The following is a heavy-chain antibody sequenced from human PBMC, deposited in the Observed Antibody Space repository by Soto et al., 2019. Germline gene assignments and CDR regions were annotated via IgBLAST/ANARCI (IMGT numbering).Heavy chain of an antibody. CDR1: GFTFSSYT. CDR3: ARELMPAAGSGDFYAMDV. V-gene: IGHV3-30*04. D-gene: IGHD6-13*01. J-gene: IGHJ6*02. Sequence: GGSLRLSCAASGFTFSSYTMHWVRQAPGKGLEWVAVITYNGIEYYTDSVRGRFTISRDSSRTTVYLQMNSLRPGDTALYYCARELMPAAGSGDFYAMDVWGQGTTVTVSS. CDR2: ITYNGIE.